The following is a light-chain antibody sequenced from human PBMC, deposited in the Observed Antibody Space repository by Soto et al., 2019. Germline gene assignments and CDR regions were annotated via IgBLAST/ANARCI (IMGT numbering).Light chain of an antibody. Sequence: DIQMTQSRASLSASVGDRVTISCRASQSIGRNLNWYQQKPGKAPTLLIFTSSSLQSGVPSRFSGSGSGTDFILTISSLQPEDFATYYCQQSYSTPPTFGQGTKVDNK. V-gene: IGKV1-39*01. CDR3: QQSYSTPPT. CDR2: TSS. J-gene: IGKJ1*01. CDR1: QSIGRN.